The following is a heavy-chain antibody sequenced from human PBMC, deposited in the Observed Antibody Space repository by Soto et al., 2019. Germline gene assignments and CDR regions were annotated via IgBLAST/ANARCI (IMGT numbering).Heavy chain of an antibody. D-gene: IGHD3-3*02. Sequence: GSLRLSCVTSGFTFSRNTMNWVRQAPGKGLEWVASITSSGSYVYYADSVKGRFSASRDNAKNSLSLQMGSLRPDETAIYFCVKDEGIEAMDVWGQGTTVTVSS. CDR2: ITSSGSYV. V-gene: IGHV3-21*01. CDR1: GFTFSRNT. CDR3: VKDEGIEAMDV. J-gene: IGHJ6*02.